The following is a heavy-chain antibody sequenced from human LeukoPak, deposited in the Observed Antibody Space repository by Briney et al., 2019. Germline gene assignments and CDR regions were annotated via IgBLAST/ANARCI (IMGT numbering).Heavy chain of an antibody. J-gene: IGHJ4*02. Sequence: SETLALTCTVSGGSISSGDYYWSWIRQPPGKGLEWIGYIYYSGSTYYNPSLKSRVTISVDTSKNQFSLKLSSVTAADTAVYYCARLSGSYWAYFDYWGQGTLVTVSS. D-gene: IGHD1-26*01. CDR1: GGSISSGDYY. CDR2: IYYSGST. V-gene: IGHV4-30-4*08. CDR3: ARLSGSYWAYFDY.